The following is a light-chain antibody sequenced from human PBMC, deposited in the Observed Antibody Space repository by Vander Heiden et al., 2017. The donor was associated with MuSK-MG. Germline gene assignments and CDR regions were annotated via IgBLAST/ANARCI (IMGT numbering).Light chain of an antibody. CDR1: QSVSSY. CDR3: QQYGSSPFT. CDR2: GAS. J-gene: IGKJ3*01. Sequence: EIVLTQSPGTLSLSPGERAIPSCRASQSVSSYLAWYQQQPGQAPRLLIYGASSRATGIPDRFSGSGSGTDFTLTISRLEPEDFAVFYCQQYGSSPFTFGPGTKVEIK. V-gene: IGKV3-20*01.